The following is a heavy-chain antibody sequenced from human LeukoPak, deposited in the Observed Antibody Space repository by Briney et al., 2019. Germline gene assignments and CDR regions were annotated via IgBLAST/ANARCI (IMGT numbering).Heavy chain of an antibody. CDR3: ARGVPVAGRGEGVDY. CDR2: INPNSGAWITPNSGGT. J-gene: IGHJ4*02. CDR1: GYTFTGYY. D-gene: IGHD6-19*01. V-gene: IGHV1-2*02. Sequence: ASVKVSCKASGYTFTGYYMHWVRQAPGQGLEWMGWINPNSGAWITPNSGGTKYAQKFLGRVTMTRDTSISTAYMELRRLRSDDTAVYYCARGVPVAGRGEGVDYWGQGTLVTVSS.